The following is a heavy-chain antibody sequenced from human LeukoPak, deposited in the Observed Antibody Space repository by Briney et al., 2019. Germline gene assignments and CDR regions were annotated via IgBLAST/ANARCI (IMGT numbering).Heavy chain of an antibody. Sequence: GGSLRLSCAASGFTFSSYGMHWVRQAPGKGLEWVAFIRYDGSNKYYADSVKGRFTISRDNSKNTLYLQMNSLRAEDTAVYYCAKDLKDCSSTSCLYYYYYMDVWGKGTTVTVSS. V-gene: IGHV3-30*02. CDR1: GFTFSSYG. D-gene: IGHD2-2*01. CDR2: IRYDGSNK. J-gene: IGHJ6*03. CDR3: AKDLKDCSSTSCLYYYYYMDV.